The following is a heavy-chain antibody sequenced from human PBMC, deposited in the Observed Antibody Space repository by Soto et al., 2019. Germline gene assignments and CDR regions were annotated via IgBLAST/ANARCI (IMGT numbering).Heavy chain of an antibody. D-gene: IGHD3-3*01. Sequence: QVQLVESGGGVVQPGRSLRLSCAASGFTFSNYAMYWVRQAPGKGLEWVAVIWNDGINKYYGDSVQGRFSISRDNSKNILYLQMSSLRAEDTAVYYCARGFDFWSARDFWGQGTLVTVSP. V-gene: IGHV3-33*01. CDR3: ARGFDFWSARDF. J-gene: IGHJ4*02. CDR2: IWNDGINK. CDR1: GFTFSNYA.